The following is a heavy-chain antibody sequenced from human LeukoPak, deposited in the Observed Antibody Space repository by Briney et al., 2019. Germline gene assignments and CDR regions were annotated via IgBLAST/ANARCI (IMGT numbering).Heavy chain of an antibody. CDR2: ISYDGSNK. J-gene: IGHJ4*02. Sequence: PGRSLRLSCAASGFTFSSYGMHWVRQAPGKGLEWVAVISYDGSNKYYADSVKGRFTISRDNSKNTLYLQMNSLRAEDTAVYYCAKDSAKYQLLLHYFDYWGQGTLVTVSS. CDR1: GFTFSSYG. CDR3: AKDSAKYQLLLHYFDY. D-gene: IGHD2-2*01. V-gene: IGHV3-30*18.